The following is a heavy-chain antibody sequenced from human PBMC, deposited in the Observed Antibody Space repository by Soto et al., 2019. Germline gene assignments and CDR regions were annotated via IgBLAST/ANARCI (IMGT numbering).Heavy chain of an antibody. CDR1: GCTFSSYG. Sequence: QVQLVESGGGVVQPGRSLRLSCAASGCTFSSYGMHWVRKAPGKGLVWVAVISYDGSNKYYADSVKGRFTISRDNSKNTLYLHMNSLRAEDTAVYYCAKDPRYYDFWSGYYTTTLYGMDVWGQGTTVTVSS. CDR3: AKDPRYYDFWSGYYTTTLYGMDV. CDR2: ISYDGSNK. V-gene: IGHV3-30*18. D-gene: IGHD3-3*01. J-gene: IGHJ6*02.